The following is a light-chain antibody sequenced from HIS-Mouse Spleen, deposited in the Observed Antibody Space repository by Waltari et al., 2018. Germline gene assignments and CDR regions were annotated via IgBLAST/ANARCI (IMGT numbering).Light chain of an antibody. CDR2: DVS. V-gene: IGLV2-11*01. J-gene: IGLJ3*02. CDR1: SSDVGGYNY. CDR3: CSYAGSYTWV. Sequence: QSALTQPRSVSGSPGQPVTISCTGTSSDVGGYNYVSWYQQHPGKAPKLMIDDVSKRPSGVPDRFSGSKSGNTASLTISGLQAEDEADYYCCSYAGSYTWVFGGGTKLTVL.